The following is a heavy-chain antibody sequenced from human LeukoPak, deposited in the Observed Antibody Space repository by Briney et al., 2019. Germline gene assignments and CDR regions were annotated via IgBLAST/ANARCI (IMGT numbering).Heavy chain of an antibody. D-gene: IGHD3-10*02. Sequence: SGGSLRLSCAASGFTFSNHGMNWVRQAPGKGLEWVSGISGNGDITYYADSVKGRFTISRDNSKNSLYLQMNSLRAEDTAVYYCAELGITMIGGVWGKGTTVTISS. CDR2: ISGNGDIT. V-gene: IGHV3-23*01. CDR1: GFTFSNHG. J-gene: IGHJ6*04. CDR3: AELGITMIGGV.